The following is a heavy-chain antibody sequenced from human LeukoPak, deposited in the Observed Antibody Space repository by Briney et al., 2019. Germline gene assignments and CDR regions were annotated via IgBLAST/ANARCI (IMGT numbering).Heavy chain of an antibody. CDR1: GLTFDDYA. D-gene: IGHD3-22*01. Sequence: GGSLRLSCAASGLTFDDYAMHWVRQAPGKGLEWVSLISWDGGSTYYADSVKGRFTISRDNSKNSLYLQMNSLRAEDTALYYCAKAGSGYPYVGFDYWGQGTLVTVPS. V-gene: IGHV3-43D*03. CDR3: AKAGSGYPYVGFDY. CDR2: ISWDGGST. J-gene: IGHJ4*02.